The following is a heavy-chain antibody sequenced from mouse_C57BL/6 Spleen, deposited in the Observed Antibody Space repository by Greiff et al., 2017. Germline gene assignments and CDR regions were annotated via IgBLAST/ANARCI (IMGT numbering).Heavy chain of an antibody. V-gene: IGHV7-1*01. CDR3: ARDAYGRDAMDY. CDR2: SRNKANDYTT. J-gene: IGHJ4*01. CDR1: GFTFSDFY. D-gene: IGHD1-2*01. Sequence: EVNVVESGGGLVQSGRSLRLSCATSGFTFSDFYMEWVRQAPGKGLEWIAASRNKANDYTTEYSASVKGRFIVSRDTSQSILYLQMNALRAEDTAMYYCARDAYGRDAMDYWGQGTSVTVSS.